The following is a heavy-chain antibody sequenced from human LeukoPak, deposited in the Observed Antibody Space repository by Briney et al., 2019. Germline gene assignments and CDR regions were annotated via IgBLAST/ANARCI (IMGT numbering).Heavy chain of an antibody. CDR3: ASHYYDFWSGYPNDAFDI. CDR1: GFTFSSYA. CDR2: ISGSGGST. V-gene: IGHV3-23*01. Sequence: PGGSLRLSCAASGFTFSSYAMSWVRQTPGKGLEWVSAISGSGGSTYYADSVKGRFTISRDNSKNTLYLQMNSLRAEDTAVYYCASHYYDFWSGYPNDAFDIWGQGTMVTVSS. D-gene: IGHD3-3*01. J-gene: IGHJ3*02.